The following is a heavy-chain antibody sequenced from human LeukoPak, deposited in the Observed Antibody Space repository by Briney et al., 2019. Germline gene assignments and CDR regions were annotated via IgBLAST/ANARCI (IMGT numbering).Heavy chain of an antibody. V-gene: IGHV3-30-3*01. CDR1: GFTFSSYA. CDR3: AGDDTAIHYFDY. D-gene: IGHD5-18*01. J-gene: IGHJ4*02. CDR2: ISYDGSNK. Sequence: GGSLRLSCAASGFTFSSYAMHWVRQAPGKGLEWVAVISYDGSNKYYADSVKGRFTISRDNSKNTLYLQMNSLRAEDTAVHYCAGDDTAIHYFDYWGQGTLVTVSS.